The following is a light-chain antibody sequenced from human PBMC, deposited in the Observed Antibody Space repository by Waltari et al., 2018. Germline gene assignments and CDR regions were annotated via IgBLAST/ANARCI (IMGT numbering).Light chain of an antibody. J-gene: IGLJ3*02. Sequence: QTVVTQEPSLSVSPGGTVTLPCSLSSGSISSTPYATCYQQTPGQAPRTLVYKGNSRSAGVPDRFSGSILGNKAALTITGAQADDDSDYYCSLYMGSGIWVFGGGTKLTVL. CDR1: SGSISSTPY. CDR3: SLYMGSGIWV. CDR2: KGN. V-gene: IGLV8-61*01.